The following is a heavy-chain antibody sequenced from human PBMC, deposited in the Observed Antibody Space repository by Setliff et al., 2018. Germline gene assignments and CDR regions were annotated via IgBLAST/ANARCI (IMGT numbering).Heavy chain of an antibody. CDR2: IYTSWST. J-gene: IGHJ4*02. CDR1: GDSISSRRSY. D-gene: IGHD6-6*01. V-gene: IGHV4-61*09. CDR3: ARDSLYHSSSSDGRGY. Sequence: SETLSLTCTVSGDSISSRRSYWGWFRQPAGKGLEWIGQIYTSWSTNYNPSLKSRVTISLDTSKNQFSLKLSSVTAADTAVYYCARDSLYHSSSSDGRGYWGQGTLVTVSS.